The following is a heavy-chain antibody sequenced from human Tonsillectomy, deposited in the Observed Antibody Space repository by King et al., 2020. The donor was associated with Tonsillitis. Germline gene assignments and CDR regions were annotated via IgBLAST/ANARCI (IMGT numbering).Heavy chain of an antibody. Sequence: VTLKESGPVLVKPTETLTLTCTVSGFSLSNARMGVRWIRQPPGKALEWLAHIFSNDEKSYSTSLKSRLTISKDTSKSQVVLTMTNMDPVDTATYYCARIVHPPARHYYDSSGYTNFDYWGQGTLVTVSS. CDR3: ARIVHPPARHYYDSSGYTNFDY. V-gene: IGHV2-26*01. J-gene: IGHJ4*02. D-gene: IGHD3-22*01. CDR2: IFSNDEK. CDR1: GFSLSNARMG.